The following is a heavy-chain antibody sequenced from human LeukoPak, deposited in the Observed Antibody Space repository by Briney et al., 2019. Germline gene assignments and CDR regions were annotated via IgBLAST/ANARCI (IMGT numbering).Heavy chain of an antibody. J-gene: IGHJ4*02. CDR1: GFTFSGSG. Sequence: GGSLRLSCAASGFTFSGSGMHWVRQASGKGLEWVGRIRSKANNYVTAYAASVKGRFTISRDDSKNTAYLQMNSLKTEDTAVYYCSRQPPDYGGSDHWGQGTLVTVSS. CDR2: IRSKANNYVT. CDR3: SRQPPDYGGSDH. D-gene: IGHD4/OR15-4a*01. V-gene: IGHV3-73*01.